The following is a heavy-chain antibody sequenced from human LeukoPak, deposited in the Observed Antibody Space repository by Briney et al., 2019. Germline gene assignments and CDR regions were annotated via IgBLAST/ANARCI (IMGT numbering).Heavy chain of an antibody. D-gene: IGHD6-13*01. CDR2: IYSGGST. Sequence: GGSLRLSCAASGFTVSTSYMSWVRQAPGKGLECVSVIYSGGSTYYADSVKRRFTISRHNSNNTVYLEMNSLRPEDMAVYYCARGGRAAAGEDWGQGTLVTVSS. CDR3: ARGGRAAAGED. J-gene: IGHJ4*02. V-gene: IGHV3-53*04. CDR1: GFTVSTSY.